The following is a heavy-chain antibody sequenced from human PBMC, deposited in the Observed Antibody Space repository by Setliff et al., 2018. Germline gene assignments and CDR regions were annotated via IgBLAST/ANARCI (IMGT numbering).Heavy chain of an antibody. D-gene: IGHD2-2*01. CDR1: GGTFSSYG. J-gene: IGHJ6*02. Sequence: SVKVSCKASGGTFSSYGFSWVRQAPGQGLEWMGGIIPMSGAANYAQKFQGRVTITTDEFTSTAYMELSSLRSEDTAVYYCASSIVVVAGALYGEYYYYGMDVWGQGTTVTVS. CDR2: IIPMSGAA. V-gene: IGHV1-69*05. CDR3: ASSIVVVAGALYGEYYYYGMDV.